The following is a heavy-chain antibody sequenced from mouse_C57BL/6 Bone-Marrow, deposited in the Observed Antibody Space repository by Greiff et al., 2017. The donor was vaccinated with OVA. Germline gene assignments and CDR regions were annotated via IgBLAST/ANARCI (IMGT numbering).Heavy chain of an antibody. CDR3: ARGWLPHYYALDY. V-gene: IGHV1-50*01. CDR1: GYTFTSYW. Sequence: QVQLQQPGAELVKPGASVKLSCKASGYTFTSYWMQWVKQRPGQGLEWIGEIDPSDSYTNYNQKFKGKATLTVDKSSSTAYMQLSSLTSEDSAVYYCARGWLPHYYALDYWGQGTSVTVSS. D-gene: IGHD2-2*01. J-gene: IGHJ4*01. CDR2: IDPSDSYT.